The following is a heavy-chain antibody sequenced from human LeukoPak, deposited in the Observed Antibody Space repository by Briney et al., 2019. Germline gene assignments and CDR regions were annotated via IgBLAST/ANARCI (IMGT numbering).Heavy chain of an antibody. V-gene: IGHV1-2*02. CDR1: GYTFTGYY. CDR2: INPNSGGT. Sequence: GASVKVSCKASGYTFTGYYMHWVRQAPGQGLEWMGWINPNSGGTNYAETFQGRVTMTTDTSTSTGYMELRSLSSDDTAVYYCARDAAGRDLDFWGQGTLVTVSS. D-gene: IGHD6-13*01. J-gene: IGHJ4*02. CDR3: ARDAAGRDLDF.